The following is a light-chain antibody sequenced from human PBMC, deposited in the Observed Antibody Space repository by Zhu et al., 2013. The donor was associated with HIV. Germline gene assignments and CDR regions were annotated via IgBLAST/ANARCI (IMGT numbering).Light chain of an antibody. CDR3: SSYTSSITVM. Sequence: QSVLTQPPSVSGAPGQRVTISCTGSTSNIGGGYDVQWYQQLPGAAPKLIVYYNSLRPSGVSDRFSGSKSGNTASLTISGLQAEDEADYYCSSYTSSITVMFGGGTKVTVL. V-gene: IGLV1-40*01. CDR2: YNS. J-gene: IGLJ3*02. CDR1: TSNIGGGYD.